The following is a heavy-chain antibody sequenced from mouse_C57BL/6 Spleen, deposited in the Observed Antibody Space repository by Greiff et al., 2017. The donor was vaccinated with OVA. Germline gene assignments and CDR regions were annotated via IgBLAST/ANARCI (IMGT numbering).Heavy chain of an antibody. Sequence: VQLKESGPGLVKPSQSLSLTCSVTGYSITSGYYWNWIRQFPGNKLEWMGYISYDGSNNYNPSLKNRISITRDTSKNQFFLKLNSVTTEDTATYYCARGGTVVAHFDYWGQGTTLTVSS. J-gene: IGHJ2*01. CDR2: ISYDGSN. CDR3: ARGGTVVAHFDY. V-gene: IGHV3-6*01. CDR1: GYSITSGYY. D-gene: IGHD1-1*01.